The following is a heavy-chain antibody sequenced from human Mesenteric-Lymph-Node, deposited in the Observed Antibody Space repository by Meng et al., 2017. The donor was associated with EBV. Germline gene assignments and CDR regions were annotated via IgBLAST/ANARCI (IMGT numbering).Heavy chain of an antibody. V-gene: IGHV4-39*01. CDR3: ARQGPSGRTFDY. Sequence: QLQLQESGPGLGKPSETLSLTGTVSGGSISSSSYYWGWIRQPPGKGLEWIGTYYNSGSTHYNPSLKSRVTISVDTSNNQFSLRLISVTAADTAAYYCARQGPSGRTFDYWGQGTLVTVSS. J-gene: IGHJ4*02. CDR1: GGSISSSSYY. D-gene: IGHD1-26*01. CDR2: YYNSGST.